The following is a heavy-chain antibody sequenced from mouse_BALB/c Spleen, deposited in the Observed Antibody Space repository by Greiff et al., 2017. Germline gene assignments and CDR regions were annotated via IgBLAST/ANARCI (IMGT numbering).Heavy chain of an antibody. V-gene: IGHV5-17*02. CDR2: ISSGSSTI. CDR3: ASSYYGNAMDY. Sequence: EVQVVESGGGLVQPGGSRKLSCAASGFTFSSFGMHWVRQAPEKGLEWVAYISSGSSTIYYADTVKGRFTISRDNPKNTLFLQMTSLRSEDTAMYYCASSYYGNAMDYWGQGTSVTVSS. D-gene: IGHD2-10*01. CDR1: GFTFSSFG. J-gene: IGHJ4*01.